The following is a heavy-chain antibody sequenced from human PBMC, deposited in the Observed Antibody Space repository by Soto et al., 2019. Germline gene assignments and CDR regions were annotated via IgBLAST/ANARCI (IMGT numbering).Heavy chain of an antibody. D-gene: IGHD3-3*02. CDR1: GDSIISSDFY. J-gene: IGHJ5*02. CDR3: ARHSLAPRKTNCFDP. CDR2: IFYLGSS. V-gene: IGHV4-39*01. Sequence: SETLSLTCTVSGDSIISSDFYWGWVRQPPGKGLEWIGSIFYLGSSYYNPSLKSRVTMSVDTSKNQFSLRLRSVTAADTALYFCARHSLAPRKTNCFDPWGQGIFVTVSS.